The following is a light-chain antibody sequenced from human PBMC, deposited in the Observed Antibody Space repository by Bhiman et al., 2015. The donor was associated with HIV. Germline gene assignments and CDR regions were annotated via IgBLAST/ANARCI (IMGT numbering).Light chain of an antibody. CDR1: TSDVGGYNY. CDR2: DVS. Sequence: QSALTQPASVSGSPGQSITISCTGTTSDVGGYNYVSWYQQHPGKGPKLMIYDVSNRPSGVSNRFSASKSGNTASLTVSGLQAEDEADYYCSSYTSSNTYVFGTGTKVTVL. J-gene: IGLJ1*01. CDR3: SSYTSSNTYV. V-gene: IGLV2-14*03.